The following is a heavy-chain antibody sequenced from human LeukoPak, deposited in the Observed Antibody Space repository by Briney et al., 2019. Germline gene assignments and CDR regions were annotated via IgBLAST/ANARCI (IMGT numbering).Heavy chain of an antibody. CDR1: GYTFTSYD. CDR2: MNPNSGNT. D-gene: IGHD5-12*01. J-gene: IGHJ4*02. Sequence: GASVKVSCKASGYTFTSYDINWVRQATGQGLEWMGWMNPNSGNTGYAQKFQGRVTMTRNTSISTAYMGLSSLRSEDTAVYYCARGNEVRGGYRNSVNWGQGTLVTVSS. CDR3: ARGNEVRGGYRNSVN. V-gene: IGHV1-8*01.